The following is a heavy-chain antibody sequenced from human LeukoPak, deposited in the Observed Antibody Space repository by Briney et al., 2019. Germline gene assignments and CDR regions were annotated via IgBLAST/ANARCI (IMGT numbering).Heavy chain of an antibody. Sequence: GGSLRLSCAASGFTFSSYSMNWVRQAPGKGLEWVSSISSSSSYIYYADSVKGRFTISRDNAKNSLYLQMNSLRAEDTAVYYCARDRDPTRSWQFDYWGQGTLVTVSS. D-gene: IGHD6-13*01. CDR3: ARDRDPTRSWQFDY. V-gene: IGHV3-21*01. CDR2: ISSSSSYI. CDR1: GFTFSSYS. J-gene: IGHJ4*02.